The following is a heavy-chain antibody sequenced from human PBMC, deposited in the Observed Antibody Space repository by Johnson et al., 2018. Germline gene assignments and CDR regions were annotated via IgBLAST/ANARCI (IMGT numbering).Heavy chain of an antibody. D-gene: IGHD2-15*01. CDR2: IYYSGTT. Sequence: QVQLQQSSPGLVKPSETLPLTCTVSGGSISSYYWSWIRQPPGKGLEWIGYIYYSGTTTYSHSFKSRVTISVDTSKNQFPLKLSSVTAADPGVYYRAREGGTNGVFDYWGQGVLVTVSS. V-gene: IGHV4-59*01. J-gene: IGHJ4*02. CDR3: AREGGTNGVFDY. CDR1: GGSISSYY.